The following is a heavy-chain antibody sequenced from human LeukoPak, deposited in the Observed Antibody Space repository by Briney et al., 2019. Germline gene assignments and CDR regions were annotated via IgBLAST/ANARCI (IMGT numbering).Heavy chain of an antibody. CDR1: GFSFSDYT. V-gene: IGHV3-23*01. J-gene: IGHJ4*02. CDR2: IDKSGGDR. CDR3: TKDDYGSVDS. D-gene: IGHD4/OR15-4a*01. Sequence: TGGSLRLSCAASGFSFSDYTMIWFRQTPGKGLEWVSSIDKSGGDRDYTDSVKGRFTISRDNSKNTLYMQMNSLRVDDTAVYYCTKDDYGSVDSWGQGTLVTVSS.